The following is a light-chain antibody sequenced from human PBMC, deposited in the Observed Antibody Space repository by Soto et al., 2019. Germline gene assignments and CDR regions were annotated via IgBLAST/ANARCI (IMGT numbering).Light chain of an antibody. CDR2: DVN. V-gene: IGLV2-11*01. Sequence: QSALTQPRSVSGYPGQSVTISCTGTSSDVGHYDYVSWYQQHPAKAPNLIIYDVNKRPSGVPNRFSGSKSGNTASLTISGLQAEDETDYYCCSYAGSRPPYGFGTGTKVTVL. CDR3: CSYAGSRPPYG. CDR1: SSDVGHYDY. J-gene: IGLJ1*01.